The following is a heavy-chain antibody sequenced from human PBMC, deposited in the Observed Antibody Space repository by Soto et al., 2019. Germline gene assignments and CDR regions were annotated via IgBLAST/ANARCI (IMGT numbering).Heavy chain of an antibody. Sequence: QVQLQQWGAGLLKPSETLSLTCAVYSGSFSGYYYSWIRQPPGKGLEWIGEITHGGSTTYSPSLKRGVTMSLDTFKNQFSLEMTSVTAADTAVYYCARGRLFLTPSGLTITYFDYWGQGSLVSVS. CDR2: ITHGGST. V-gene: IGHV4-34*01. J-gene: IGHJ4*02. D-gene: IGHD3-3*01. CDR3: ARGRLFLTPSGLTITYFDY. CDR1: SGSFSGYY.